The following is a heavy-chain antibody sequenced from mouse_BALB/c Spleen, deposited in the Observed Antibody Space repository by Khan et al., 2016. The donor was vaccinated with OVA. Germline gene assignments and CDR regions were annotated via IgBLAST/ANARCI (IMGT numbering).Heavy chain of an antibody. J-gene: IGHJ4*01. CDR2: IDPAYGDT. D-gene: IGHD1-1*01. CDR3: ARSNSLCPMDY. Sequence: VQLQQSGAELVKPGASVKLSCKAAGFIINATCLHWVKQRPEQGLEWSGRIDPAYGDTKYDLKIQAKATITADTPSNIAYLQLSSLTSEDTAFSYWARSNSLCPMDYWVQGTSGTVSS. CDR1: GFIINATC. V-gene: IGHV14-3*02.